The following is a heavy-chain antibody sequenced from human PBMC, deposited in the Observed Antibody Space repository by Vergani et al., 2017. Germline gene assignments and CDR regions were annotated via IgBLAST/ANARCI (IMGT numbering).Heavy chain of an antibody. CDR1: GGSFSGYY. Sequence: QVQLQQWGAGLLKPSETLSLTCAVYGGSFSGYYWSWIRQPPGKGLEWIGEINHSGSTNYNPSLKSRVTISVDTSKNQFSLKLSAVTAADTAVYYCARGVSWIQLWRSESPGYWFDPWGQGTLVTVSS. V-gene: IGHV4-34*01. CDR3: ARGVSWIQLWRSESPGYWFDP. J-gene: IGHJ5*02. D-gene: IGHD5-18*01. CDR2: INHSGST.